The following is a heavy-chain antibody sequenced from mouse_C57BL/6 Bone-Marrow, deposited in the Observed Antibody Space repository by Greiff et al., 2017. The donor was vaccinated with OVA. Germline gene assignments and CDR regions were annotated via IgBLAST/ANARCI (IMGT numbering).Heavy chain of an antibody. J-gene: IGHJ3*01. D-gene: IGHD2-5*01. V-gene: IGHV1-82*01. Sequence: VMLVESGPELVKPGASVKISCKASGYAFSSSWMNWVKQRPGRGLEWIGRLYPGDGDTNYNGKFKGKATLTADKSSSTAYMQLSSLTSEDSAVYFCARSSKGFAYWGQGTLVTVAA. CDR1: GYAFSSSW. CDR2: LYPGDGDT. CDR3: ARSSKGFAY.